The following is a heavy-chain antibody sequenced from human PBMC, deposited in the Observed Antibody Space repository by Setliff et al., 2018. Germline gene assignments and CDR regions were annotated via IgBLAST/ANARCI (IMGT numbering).Heavy chain of an antibody. CDR1: GYTFTSHD. V-gene: IGHV1-8*01. J-gene: IGHJ4*02. Sequence: ASVKVSCKASGYTFTSHDINWVRQATGQGLEWMGWMNPNNGNTGCVQKFQGRLTMTRNTSISTAYMELSSLTSEDTAVYYCATDLAIRGVQFDYWVRGTLVTVSS. CDR3: ATDLAIRGVQFDY. D-gene: IGHD3-10*01. CDR2: MNPNNGNT.